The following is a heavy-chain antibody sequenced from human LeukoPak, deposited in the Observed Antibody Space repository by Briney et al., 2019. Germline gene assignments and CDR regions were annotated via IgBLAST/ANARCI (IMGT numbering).Heavy chain of an antibody. CDR2: ISSSGSTI. CDR1: GFTFSDYY. V-gene: IGHV3-11*01. D-gene: IGHD6-13*01. J-gene: IGHJ5*02. CDR3: ARDPVERRIAAAGNNWFDP. Sequence: PGGSLRLSCAASGFTFSDYYMSWIRQAPGKGLEWVSYISSSGSTIYYADSVKGRFTISRDNAKNSLYLQMNSLRAEDTAVYYCARDPVERRIAAAGNNWFDPWGQGTLVTVSS.